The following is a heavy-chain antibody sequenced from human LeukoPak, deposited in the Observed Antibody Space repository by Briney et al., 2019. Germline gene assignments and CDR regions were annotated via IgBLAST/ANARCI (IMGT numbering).Heavy chain of an antibody. V-gene: IGHV5-51*01. D-gene: IGHD2-2*01. CDR2: IYPGDSDT. CDR1: GYSFTSYW. Sequence: GESLKISCKSSGYSFTSYWIGWVRQMPGKGLEWMGIIYPGDSDTRYSPSFQGQVTISADKSISTAYLQWSSLKASDTAMYYCARQGCSSTSCYNWFDPWGQGTLVTVSS. J-gene: IGHJ5*02. CDR3: ARQGCSSTSCYNWFDP.